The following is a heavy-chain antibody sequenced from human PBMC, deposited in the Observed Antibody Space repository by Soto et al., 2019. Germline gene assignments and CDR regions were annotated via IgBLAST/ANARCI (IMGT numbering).Heavy chain of an antibody. V-gene: IGHV3-74*01. CDR1: GFTFSGYW. CDR2: ISGDGSSA. CDR3: ARRDWNGGYCDL. D-gene: IGHD1-1*01. Sequence: PGGSLRLSCAASGFTFSGYWMHWVRQVPGKRLVWVSRISGDGSSAHYADFAKGRFTISRDNAKNTVYLQMNSLRVDDTAVYYCARRDWNGGYCDLWGQGIVVTV. J-gene: IGHJ4*02.